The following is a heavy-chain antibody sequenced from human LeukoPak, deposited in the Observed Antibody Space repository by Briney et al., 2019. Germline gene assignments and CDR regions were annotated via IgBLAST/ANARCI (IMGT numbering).Heavy chain of an antibody. J-gene: IGHJ6*03. V-gene: IGHV1-2*02. CDR2: INLNSGAT. CDR3: ARDMLGISSLPDHHYNDMDV. Sequence: ASVKVSCKASVFIFIDYYLQWVRQAPGQGFEWLGWINLNSGATKYAQKFPGRVTMTRDASTTTAYMELSSLRSDDTAVFYCARDMLGISSLPDHHYNDMDVWGEGTTVTVSS. CDR1: VFIFIDYY. D-gene: IGHD2-2*01.